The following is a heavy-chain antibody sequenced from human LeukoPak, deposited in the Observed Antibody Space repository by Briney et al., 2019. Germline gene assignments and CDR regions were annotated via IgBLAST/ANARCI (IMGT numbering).Heavy chain of an antibody. V-gene: IGHV3-23*01. CDR1: GFMFSNYV. CDR2: IISSGTTR. J-gene: IGHJ4*02. CDR3: AKSLTIWSSGSLDH. D-gene: IGHD3-22*01. Sequence: GGSLRLSCAASGFMFSNYVTSWVRQAPGKGLEWLTAIISSGTTRYYAESVKGRFTISRDNSNNTVFLEMNSLRVEDTAVYYCAKSLTIWSSGSLDHWGQGTLVTVSS.